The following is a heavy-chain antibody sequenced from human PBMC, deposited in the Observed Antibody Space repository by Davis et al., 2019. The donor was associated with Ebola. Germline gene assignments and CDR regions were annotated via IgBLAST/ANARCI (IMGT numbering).Heavy chain of an antibody. D-gene: IGHD2-21*01. Sequence: AASVKVSCKASGGTFSSYAISWVRQAPGQGLEWMGRIIPILGIANYAQKFQGRVTITADKSTSTAYMELSSLRSEDTAVYYCARGSPYSGTDRYYYYGMDVWGQGTTVTVSS. CDR2: IIPILGIA. CDR1: GGTFSSYA. J-gene: IGHJ6*02. V-gene: IGHV1-69*04. CDR3: ARGSPYSGTDRYYYYGMDV.